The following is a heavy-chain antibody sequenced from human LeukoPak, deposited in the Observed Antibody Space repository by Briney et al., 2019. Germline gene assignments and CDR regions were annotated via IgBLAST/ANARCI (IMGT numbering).Heavy chain of an antibody. Sequence: SETLSLTCSVSGGSISSSSYYWGWIRQPPGKGLEWIGSIYYSGIYYSGNTYYNPSLKSRVTISVDTSKNQFSLKLSSVTAADTAVYYCARDLAYSSGWLDAFDIWGQGTMVTVSS. CDR2: IYYSGIYYSGNT. J-gene: IGHJ3*02. V-gene: IGHV4-39*07. CDR3: ARDLAYSSGWLDAFDI. D-gene: IGHD6-19*01. CDR1: GGSISSSSYY.